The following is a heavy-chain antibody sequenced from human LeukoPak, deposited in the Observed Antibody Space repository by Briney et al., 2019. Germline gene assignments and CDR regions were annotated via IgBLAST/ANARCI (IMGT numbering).Heavy chain of an antibody. D-gene: IGHD3-22*01. J-gene: IGHJ4*02. CDR3: ARRGLFSSGYYYPFDY. CDR2: INHSGST. V-gene: IGHV4-34*01. Sequence: PSETLSLTCAVYGGSFSGYYWSWIRQPPGKGLERIGEINHSGSTNYNPSLKSRVTISVDTSKNRFSLKLSSVTAADTAVYYCARRGLFSSGYYYPFDYWGQGTLVTVSS. CDR1: GGSFSGYY.